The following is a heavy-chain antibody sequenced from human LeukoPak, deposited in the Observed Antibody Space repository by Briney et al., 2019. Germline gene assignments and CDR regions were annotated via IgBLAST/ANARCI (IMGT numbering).Heavy chain of an antibody. Sequence: GGSLRLSCAASGFTFSSYAMSWVRQAPGKGLEWVSAISGSGGSTYYADSVKGRFTISRDNSKNTLYLQMNSLRAEDTAVYYCARVRETRYYYYMDVWGKGTTVTVSS. CDR1: GFTFSSYA. V-gene: IGHV3-23*01. CDR3: ARVRETRYYYYMDV. D-gene: IGHD1-14*01. CDR2: ISGSGGST. J-gene: IGHJ6*03.